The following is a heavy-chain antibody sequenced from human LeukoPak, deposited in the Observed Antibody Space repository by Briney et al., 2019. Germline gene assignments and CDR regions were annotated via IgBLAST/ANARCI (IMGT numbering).Heavy chain of an antibody. CDR1: GFTFSSYG. V-gene: IGHV3-33*01. CDR3: ARDSGRAYYDFWSGYPGY. J-gene: IGHJ4*02. CDR2: IWYDGSNK. D-gene: IGHD3-3*01. Sequence: GGSLRLSCAASGFTFSSYGMHWVRQAPGKGLEWVAVIWYDGSNKYYADSVKGRFTISRDNSKNTLYLQMNSLRAEDTAVYYCARDSGRAYYDFWSGYPGYWGQGTLVTVSS.